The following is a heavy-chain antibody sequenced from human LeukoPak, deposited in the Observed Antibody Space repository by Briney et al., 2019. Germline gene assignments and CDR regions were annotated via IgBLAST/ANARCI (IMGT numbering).Heavy chain of an antibody. Sequence: PGGSLRLSCAASGFTFSSYVMHWVRQAPGKGLEWVAIISYDGSNEYYADSVKGRFTISRDNSKNTLYLQMNSLRAADTAVYYCARDQFHYYDSSGYPFDYWGQGTLVTVSS. CDR2: ISYDGSNE. J-gene: IGHJ4*02. CDR3: ARDQFHYYDSSGYPFDY. CDR1: GFTFSSYV. D-gene: IGHD3-22*01. V-gene: IGHV3-30*04.